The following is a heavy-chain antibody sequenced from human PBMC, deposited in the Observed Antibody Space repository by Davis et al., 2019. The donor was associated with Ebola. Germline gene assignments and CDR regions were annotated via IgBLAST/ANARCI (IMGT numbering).Heavy chain of an antibody. V-gene: IGHV4-34*01. CDR3: ARGRSFYYDGSGYGVKDAFDI. CDR1: GGSFSGYY. Sequence: SETLSLTCAVYGGSFSGYYWSWIRQPPGKGLEWIGEINHSGSTNYNPSLMSRVTISVDTPKNQFSLKMNPVTAADTAVYYCARGRSFYYDGSGYGVKDAFDIWGQGTRVTVS. J-gene: IGHJ3*02. D-gene: IGHD3-22*01. CDR2: INHSGST.